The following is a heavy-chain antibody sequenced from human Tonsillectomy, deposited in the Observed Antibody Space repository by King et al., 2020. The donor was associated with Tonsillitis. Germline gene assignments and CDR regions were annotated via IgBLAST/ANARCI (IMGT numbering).Heavy chain of an antibody. D-gene: IGHD3-22*01. V-gene: IGHV1-18*01. CDR3: ARDERYYYDSSGYYNFDY. J-gene: IGHJ4*02. CDR1: GYTFNNYG. CDR2: ISVYKGNT. Sequence: QLVQSGAEVRKPGASLKVSCKASGYTFNNYGISWVRQAPGQGLEWMGWISVYKGNTKYAQKFQGRVTMTTDTSTSTAYMELRSLRSDDTAVYYCARDERYYYDSSGYYNFDYWGQGTLVTVSS.